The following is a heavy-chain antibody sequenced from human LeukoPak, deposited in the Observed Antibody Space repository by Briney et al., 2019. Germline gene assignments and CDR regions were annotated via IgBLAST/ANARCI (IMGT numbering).Heavy chain of an antibody. J-gene: IGHJ4*02. Sequence: SGGSLRLSCAAFGFTFSSYGMHWVRQTPGKGLEWVAFIRHDGSYQQYADSVKGRFTVSRDNSKDMVYLQMNSLRTKDTAVYYCAKNRDSSDYPRDFDFWGQGTLVTVSS. D-gene: IGHD3-22*01. V-gene: IGHV3-30*02. CDR1: GFTFSSYG. CDR3: AKNRDSSDYPRDFDF. CDR2: IRHDGSYQ.